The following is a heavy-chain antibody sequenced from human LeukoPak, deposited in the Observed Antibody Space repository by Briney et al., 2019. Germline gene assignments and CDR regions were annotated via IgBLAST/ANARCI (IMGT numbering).Heavy chain of an antibody. Sequence: ASVKVSCKASGYTFTSYGISWVRQAPGQGLEWMGWISAYNGNTNYAQKLQGRVTMTTDTSTSTAYMELRSLRSDDTVVYYCARDQKDYYDSSGCYRPLRGMDVWGQGTTVTVSS. V-gene: IGHV1-18*01. D-gene: IGHD3-22*01. CDR2: ISAYNGNT. CDR1: GYTFTSYG. CDR3: ARDQKDYYDSSGCYRPLRGMDV. J-gene: IGHJ6*02.